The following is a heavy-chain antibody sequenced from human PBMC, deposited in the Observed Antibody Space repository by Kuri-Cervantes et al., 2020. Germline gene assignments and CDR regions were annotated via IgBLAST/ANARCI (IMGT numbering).Heavy chain of an antibody. V-gene: IGHV3-48*01. Sequence: GESLKISCAASGFTFSSFSMNWVRRAPGKGLEWLSYIGSNSDSIYYADSVKGRFTISRDNSKNTLYLQMNSLRAEDTAVYYCTKATGYYYDSSGPYLFDYWGQGTLVTVSS. CDR1: GFTFSSFS. D-gene: IGHD3-22*01. CDR2: IGSNSDSI. CDR3: TKATGYYYDSSGPYLFDY. J-gene: IGHJ4*02.